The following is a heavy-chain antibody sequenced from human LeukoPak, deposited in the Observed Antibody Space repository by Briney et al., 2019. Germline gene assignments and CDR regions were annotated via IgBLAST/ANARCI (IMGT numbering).Heavy chain of an antibody. CDR1: GFTFPDYA. Sequence: GGSLRLSSAASGFTFPDYAMTWVRQAPGKGPEWVSTFSAGGNRTYYADSVKGRFIITRDNSKNTLYLQMNSLRAEDTAVYYCAKVLSKIYICGPFDYWGQGSLVTVSS. J-gene: IGHJ4*02. V-gene: IGHV3-23*01. D-gene: IGHD2-21*01. CDR2: FSAGGNRT. CDR3: AKVLSKIYICGPFDY.